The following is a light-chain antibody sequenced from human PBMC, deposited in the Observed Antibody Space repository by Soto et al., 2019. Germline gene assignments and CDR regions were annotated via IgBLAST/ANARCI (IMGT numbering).Light chain of an antibody. CDR2: AAS. J-gene: IGKJ2*01. CDR3: QQTYTTPYT. CDR1: QGISNY. Sequence: DIQMTQSPSSLSASVGDRVTLACRASQGISNYLNWYQQKPGKAPKLLMYAASNLQRGVPSRFSGSGSGTYFTLTISSLQPEDSATYSCQQTYTTPYTFGQGTKLEIK. V-gene: IGKV1-39*01.